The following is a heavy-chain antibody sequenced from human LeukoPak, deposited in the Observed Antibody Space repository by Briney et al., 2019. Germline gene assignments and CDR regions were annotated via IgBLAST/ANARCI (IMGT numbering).Heavy chain of an antibody. CDR2: INTNTGNP. J-gene: IGHJ6*02. CDR1: GYTFTSYA. V-gene: IGHV7-4-1*02. D-gene: IGHD6-19*01. CDR3: ACPGIAVAGNYYYYGMDV. Sequence: GASVKVSCKASGYTFTSYATNWVRQAPGQGLEWMGWINTNTGNPTYAQGFTGRFVFSLDTSVSTAYLQISSLKAEDTAVYYCACPGIAVAGNYYYYGMDVWGQGTTVTVSS.